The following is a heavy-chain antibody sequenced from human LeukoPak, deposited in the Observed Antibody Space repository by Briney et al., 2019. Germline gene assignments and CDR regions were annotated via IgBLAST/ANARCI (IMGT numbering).Heavy chain of an antibody. J-gene: IGHJ4*02. CDR2: IYYSGST. Sequence: ASETLSLTCTVSGGSISSYYWSWIRQPPGKGLEWIGYIYYSGSTNYNPSLKGRVTISVDTSKNQFSLKLSSVTAADTAVYYCASTMYSSSWFRPGYWGQGTLVTVSS. D-gene: IGHD6-13*01. CDR1: GGSISSYY. CDR3: ASTMYSSSWFRPGY. V-gene: IGHV4-59*12.